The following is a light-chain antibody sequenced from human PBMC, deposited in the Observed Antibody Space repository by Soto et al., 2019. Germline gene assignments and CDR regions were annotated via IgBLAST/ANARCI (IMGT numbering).Light chain of an antibody. CDR1: GSNVGASYD. J-gene: IGLJ3*02. CDR2: KNN. Sequence: QSVLTQPPSVSGAPGQTITMSCTGSGSNVGASYDVHWYQVLPGAGPRLLIYKNNNRPSGVPDRFSGSKSGTSASLAITGLRAEDEDDYYCQSYDNSLSGPLFGGGTKLTVL. V-gene: IGLV1-40*01. CDR3: QSYDNSLSGPL.